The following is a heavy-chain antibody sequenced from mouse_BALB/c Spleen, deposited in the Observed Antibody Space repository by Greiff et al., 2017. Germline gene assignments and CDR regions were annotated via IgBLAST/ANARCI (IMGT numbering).Heavy chain of an antibody. CDR2: IRSKSNNYAT. D-gene: IGHD2-4*01. J-gene: IGHJ2*01. V-gene: IGHV10-3*03. Sequence: EVQLVESGGGLVQPKGSLKLSCAASGFTFNTYAMHWVCQAPGKGLEWVARIRSKSNNYATYYADSVKDRFTISRDDSQSMLYLQMNNLKTEDTAMYYCVREGDYGFDYWGQGTTLTVSS. CDR1: GFTFNTYA. CDR3: VREGDYGFDY.